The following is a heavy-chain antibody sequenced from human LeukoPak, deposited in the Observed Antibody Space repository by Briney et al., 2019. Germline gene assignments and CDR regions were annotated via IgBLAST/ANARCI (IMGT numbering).Heavy chain of an antibody. CDR2: IYYSGST. Sequence: SETLSLTCTVSGGSISGYYWSWFRQPPGKGLEWIGYIYYSGSTNYNPSLKSRVTISVDTSKNQFSLKLSSVTAADTAVYYCARPPAQEQLAPFEHWGQGTLVTVFS. D-gene: IGHD6-13*01. CDR1: GGSISGYY. J-gene: IGHJ1*01. CDR3: ARPPAQEQLAPFEH. V-gene: IGHV4-59*08.